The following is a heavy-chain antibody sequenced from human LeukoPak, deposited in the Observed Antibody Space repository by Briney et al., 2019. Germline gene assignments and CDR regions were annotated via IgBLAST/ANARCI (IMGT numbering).Heavy chain of an antibody. J-gene: IGHJ4*02. V-gene: IGHV3-33*01. CDR1: GFTFSSYG. Sequence: GGSLRLSCAASGFTFSSYGMHWVRQAPGKGLEWVAVIWYDGSNKYYADSVKGRFTISRDNSKNTLYLQMNSLRAEDTAVYYCARDRWRRYSSGSDYWSQGTLVTASS. CDR2: IWYDGSNK. D-gene: IGHD6-19*01. CDR3: ARDRWRRYSSGSDY.